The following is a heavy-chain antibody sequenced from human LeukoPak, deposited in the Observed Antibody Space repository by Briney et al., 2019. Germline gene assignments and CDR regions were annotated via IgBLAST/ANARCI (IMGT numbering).Heavy chain of an antibody. CDR1: DGSMTNYY. CDR3: ARSVEGYCSGGSCYSYYYYMDV. J-gene: IGHJ6*03. Sequence: KPSETLSLSCSVSDGSMTNYYWSWIRQPPGKGLEWIGYIYYSGSTNYNPSLKSRVTISVDTSKNQFSLKLSSVTAADTAVYYCARSVEGYCSGGSCYSYYYYMDVWGKGTTVTVSS. CDR2: IYYSGST. D-gene: IGHD2-15*01. V-gene: IGHV4-59*01.